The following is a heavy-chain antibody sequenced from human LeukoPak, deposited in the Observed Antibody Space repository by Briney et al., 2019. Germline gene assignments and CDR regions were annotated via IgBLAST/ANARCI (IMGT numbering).Heavy chain of an antibody. J-gene: IGHJ4*02. V-gene: IGHV4-59*12. CDR3: ARVVKQEQQLVPYYFDY. CDR1: GGSITSYY. Sequence: SETLSLTCSVSGGSITSYYWSWIRQSPGKGLEWIGYIYHTGSTNDNPSLNSRVTVLVDTSKNQFSLKLSSVTAADTAVYYCARVVKQEQQLVPYYFDYWGQGTLVTVFS. D-gene: IGHD6-13*01. CDR2: IYHTGST.